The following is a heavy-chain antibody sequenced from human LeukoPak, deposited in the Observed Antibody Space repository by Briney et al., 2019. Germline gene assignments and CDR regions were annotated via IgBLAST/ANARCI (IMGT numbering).Heavy chain of an antibody. CDR3: PRAVYSKEGYSGYGHEDY. D-gene: IGHD5-12*01. CDR1: GGSMNSYY. Sequence: SETLSLTCSVSGGSMNSYYWSWIRQPPGKGLEWIGYIYYSGSTKYNPSLKSRVTISVDTSKNQFSLKLSSVTAADTAVYYCPRAVYSKEGYSGYGHEDYWGQGTLVTVSS. J-gene: IGHJ4*02. V-gene: IGHV4-59*01. CDR2: IYYSGST.